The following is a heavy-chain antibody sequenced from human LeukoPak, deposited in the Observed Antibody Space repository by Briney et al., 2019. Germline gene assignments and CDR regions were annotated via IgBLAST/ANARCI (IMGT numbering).Heavy chain of an antibody. CDR1: GYTFTGYY. CDR2: INPNSGGT. J-gene: IGHJ5*02. CDR3: ARGSYSGSYNWFDP. D-gene: IGHD1-26*01. Sequence: ASVKVSCKASGYTFTGYYMHWVRQAPGQGLEWMGWINPNSGGTNYAQKFQGRVTMTRDTSISTAYMELSRLRSDDTAVYYCARGSYSGSYNWFDPWAREPWSPSPQ. V-gene: IGHV1-2*02.